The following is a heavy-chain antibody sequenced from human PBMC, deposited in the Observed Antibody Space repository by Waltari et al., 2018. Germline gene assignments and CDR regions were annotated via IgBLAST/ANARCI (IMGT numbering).Heavy chain of an antibody. V-gene: IGHV1-69*04. CDR2: INPMFGIT. CDR3: TRDPPLG. CDR1: GYIFKSRP. J-gene: IGHJ4*02. Sequence: QDQLIQSRAEERKPGSSVTVSCQALGYIFKSRPINWVRQAPGQGLEYMGRINPMFGITNYAQNFQGRLKITADKSTKTAYMELNSLRFDDTAIYYCTRDPPLGWGQGTQVTVSS. D-gene: IGHD7-27*01.